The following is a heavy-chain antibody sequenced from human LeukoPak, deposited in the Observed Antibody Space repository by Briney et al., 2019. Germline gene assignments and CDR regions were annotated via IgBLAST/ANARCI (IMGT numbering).Heavy chain of an antibody. V-gene: IGHV1-46*01. CDR1: GYTFSTYY. J-gene: IGHJ4*02. Sequence: ASVKVSCKSSGYTFSTYYLHWVRQAPGQGLEWMGMVAPSNGDINYAQNFQGRVSMTRGTSTTTVYMDLSSLTAEDTAVYYCARERPGTCYFDYWGQGTLVTVSS. CDR2: VAPSNGDI. D-gene: IGHD1/OR15-1a*01. CDR3: ARERPGTCYFDY.